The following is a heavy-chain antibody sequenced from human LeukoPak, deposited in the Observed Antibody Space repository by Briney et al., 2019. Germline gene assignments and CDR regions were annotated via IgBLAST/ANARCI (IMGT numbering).Heavy chain of an antibody. V-gene: IGHV3-20*04. J-gene: IGHJ4*02. CDR2: IRWNADST. CDR1: GFTFGDYG. Sequence: GGSLRLSCVASGFTFGDYGMSWIRQAPGKGLEWVSGIRWNADSTGHADSVKGRFTISRDNAKNSLYLQMDSLRAEDTALYYCARDIGITGTTIFVYWGQGTPVTVS. CDR3: ARDIGITGTTIFVY. D-gene: IGHD1-7*01.